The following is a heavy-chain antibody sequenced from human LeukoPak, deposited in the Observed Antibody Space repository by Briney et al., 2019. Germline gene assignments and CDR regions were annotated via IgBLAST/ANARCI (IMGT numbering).Heavy chain of an antibody. CDR1: GGSISSSSYY. CDR2: IYYSGST. D-gene: IGHD3-3*01. V-gene: IGHV4-39*01. Sequence: SETLSLTCTVSGGSISSSSYYWGWIRQPPGKGLEWIGSIYYSGSTYYNPSLKSRVTISVDTSKNQFSLKLSSVTAADTAVYYCARLQSTTIFGVAPWGQGTLVTVSS. J-gene: IGHJ5*02. CDR3: ARLQSTTIFGVAP.